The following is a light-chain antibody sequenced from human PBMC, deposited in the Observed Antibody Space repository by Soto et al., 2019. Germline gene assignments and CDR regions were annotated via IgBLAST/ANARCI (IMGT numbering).Light chain of an antibody. CDR3: HQYATSPQT. CDR1: QTVTSNF. CDR2: GPS. Sequence: EIVLTQSPGTLSLSPGERATLSCRASQTVTSNFLAWYQQRPGRTPRLLIYGPSSRATGIPDRFSGSGSGTDITLTINRLEPEDSAVYYCHQYATSPQTFGQGTKVEIK. J-gene: IGKJ1*01. V-gene: IGKV3-20*01.